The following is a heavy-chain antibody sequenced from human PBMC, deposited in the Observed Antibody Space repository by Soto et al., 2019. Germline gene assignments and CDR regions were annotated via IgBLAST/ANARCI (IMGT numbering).Heavy chain of an antibody. CDR1: GYKFTDYF. V-gene: IGHV1-2*06. Sequence: QVQLVQSGAEVKKPGASMRVSCKASGYKFTDYFMQWVRQAPGKGPEWMGRMNPNTGDTNYPQKFQGRVTMTRDTSISTPYMELSSLRSDDTAVYYCARAARNQHYGMDVWGQGTTVTVSS. J-gene: IGHJ6*02. CDR2: MNPNTGDT. CDR3: ARAARNQHYGMDV.